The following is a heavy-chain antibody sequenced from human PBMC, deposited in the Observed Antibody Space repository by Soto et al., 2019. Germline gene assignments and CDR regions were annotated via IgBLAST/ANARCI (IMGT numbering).Heavy chain of an antibody. D-gene: IGHD3-22*01. J-gene: IGHJ4*02. CDR2: IDPSGSQT. Sequence: GESLKISCKGSGYSFAGYWITWVRQKPGKGLEWMGRIDPSGSQTYYSPSFRGHVTISATKSITTVFLQWSSLRASDTAMYYCARQIYDSDTGPNFQYYFDSWGQGTPVTVSS. V-gene: IGHV5-10-1*01. CDR3: ARQIYDSDTGPNFQYYFDS. CDR1: GYSFAGYW.